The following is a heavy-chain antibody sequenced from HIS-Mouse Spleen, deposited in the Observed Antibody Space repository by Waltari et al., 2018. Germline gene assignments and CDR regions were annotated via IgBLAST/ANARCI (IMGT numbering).Heavy chain of an antibody. CDR1: GGSISSSSYY. CDR3: AREIPYSSSWYDWYFDL. V-gene: IGHV4-39*07. Sequence: QLQLQESGPGLVKPSETLSLTCTVSGGSISSSSYYWGWIRQPPGKGLEGIGSIDYSWSTYYNPPLNSRVTISVDTSKNQFSLKLSSVTAADTAVYYCAREIPYSSSWYDWYFDLWGRGTLVTVSS. CDR2: IDYSWST. D-gene: IGHD6-13*01. J-gene: IGHJ2*01.